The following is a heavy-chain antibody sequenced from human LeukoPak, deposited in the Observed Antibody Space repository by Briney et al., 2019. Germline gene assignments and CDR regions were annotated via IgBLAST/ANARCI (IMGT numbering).Heavy chain of an antibody. J-gene: IGHJ4*02. CDR3: ARGSADTAIDY. CDR1: GYSISSGYY. V-gene: IGHV4-30-4*07. D-gene: IGHD5-18*01. Sequence: SETLSLTCTVSGYSISSGYYWSWIRQPPGKGLEWIGYIYYSGSTYYNPSLKSRVTISVDTSKNQFSLKLSSVTAADTAVYYCARGSADTAIDYWGQGTLVTVSS. CDR2: IYYSGST.